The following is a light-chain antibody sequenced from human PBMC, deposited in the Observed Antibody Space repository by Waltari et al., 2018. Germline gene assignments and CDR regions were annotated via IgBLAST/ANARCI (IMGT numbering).Light chain of an antibody. CDR2: KAS. CDR3: QQYDNYWT. V-gene: IGKV1-5*03. CDR1: QSITNW. J-gene: IGKJ1*01. Sequence: DIQMTQSPSTLSASVGDRVTITCRASQSITNWLAWYQQKPGKAPNLLIYKASNLESGVPSRFSSSGSGTEFTLTISSLQPDDFATYYCQQYDNYWTFGQGTKVEIK.